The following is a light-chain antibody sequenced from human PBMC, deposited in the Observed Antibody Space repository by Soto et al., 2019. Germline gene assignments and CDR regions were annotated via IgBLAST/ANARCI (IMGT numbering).Light chain of an antibody. J-gene: IGKJ1*01. CDR1: QSISTY. V-gene: IGKV1-39*01. Sequence: DIQMTQSPSSLAASVGDRVTISCRASQSISTYLNWYQQKPGKAPKLLIYGASSLQSGVPSRFSSSGSGTDFTLTISSLQPEDFATYYCQQSYSTLWTFGQGTKVEIK. CDR2: GAS. CDR3: QQSYSTLWT.